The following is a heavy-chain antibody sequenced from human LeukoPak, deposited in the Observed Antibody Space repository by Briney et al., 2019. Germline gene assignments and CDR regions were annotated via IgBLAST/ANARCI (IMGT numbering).Heavy chain of an antibody. CDR2: INPNSGGT. CDR3: ARDAGYSGYDSRVDY. D-gene: IGHD5-12*01. CDR1: GYTFTGYY. Sequence: ASVKVSCKASGYTFTGYYMHWVRQAPGQGLEWMGWINPNSGGTNYAQKFQGRVTMTRDTSISTAYMELSRLRSDDTAVYYCARDAGYSGYDSRVDYWGQGTLVTVSP. V-gene: IGHV1-2*02. J-gene: IGHJ4*02.